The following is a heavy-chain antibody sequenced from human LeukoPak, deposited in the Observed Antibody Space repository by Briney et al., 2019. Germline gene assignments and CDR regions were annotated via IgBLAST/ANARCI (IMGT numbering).Heavy chain of an antibody. CDR3: ARCSYWDDYYDSSGYYPDAFDI. CDR2: IYSGGST. V-gene: IGHV3-53*01. D-gene: IGHD3-22*01. CDR1: GFTVSSNY. Sequence: GESLKISCAASGFTVSSNYMSWVRQAPGKGLEWVSVIYSGGSTYYADSVKGRFTISRDNSKNTLYLQMNSLRAEDTAVYYCARCSYWDDYYDSSGYYPDAFDIWGQGTMVTVSS. J-gene: IGHJ3*02.